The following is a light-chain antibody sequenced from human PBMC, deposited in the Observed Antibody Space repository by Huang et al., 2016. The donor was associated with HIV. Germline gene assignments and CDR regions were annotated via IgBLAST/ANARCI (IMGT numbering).Light chain of an antibody. CDR3: QQYFETPLT. Sequence: DIVMTQSPDSLAVSLGERATVNCKSSQTILYSSKNKNYLAWYQQKPGQPPKLLIYWASTRESGVHDRFSGSGSGTDFTLTISSLQAEDVAVYYCQQYFETPLTFGGGTKVEIK. J-gene: IGKJ4*01. V-gene: IGKV4-1*01. CDR1: QTILYSSKNKNY. CDR2: WAS.